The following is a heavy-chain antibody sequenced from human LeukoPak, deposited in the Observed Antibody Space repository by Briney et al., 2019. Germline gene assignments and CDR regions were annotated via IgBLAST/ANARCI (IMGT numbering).Heavy chain of an antibody. CDR2: IIPIFGTA. J-gene: IGHJ4*02. Sequence: SVKVSCKASGGTFSSYAISWVRQAPGQGLEWMGGIIPIFGTANYAQKFHGRVTITADESTSTAYMELSSLRSEDTAVYYCARAPNDILTGYRDWGQGTLVTVSS. D-gene: IGHD3-9*01. V-gene: IGHV1-69*01. CDR1: GGTFSSYA. CDR3: ARAPNDILTGYRD.